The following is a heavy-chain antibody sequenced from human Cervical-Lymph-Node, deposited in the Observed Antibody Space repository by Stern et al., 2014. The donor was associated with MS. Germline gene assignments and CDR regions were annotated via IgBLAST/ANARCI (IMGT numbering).Heavy chain of an antibody. V-gene: IGHV4-31*03. Sequence: QVQLVESGPGLVKPSQTLSLTCTVSGGSISSGGYYWSWIRPHPGKGLEWIGYIYYSGSTYYNPSLKSRVTISVDTSKNQFSLKLSSVTAADTAVYYCARGQQWLVHSLDYWGQGTLVTVSS. D-gene: IGHD6-19*01. CDR1: GGSISSGGYY. J-gene: IGHJ4*02. CDR2: IYYSGST. CDR3: ARGQQWLVHSLDY.